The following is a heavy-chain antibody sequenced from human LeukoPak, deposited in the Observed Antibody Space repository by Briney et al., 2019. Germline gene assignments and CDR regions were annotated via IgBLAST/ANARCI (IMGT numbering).Heavy chain of an antibody. CDR3: ARGSGSGSYWSVDY. CDR2: INPSGGST. D-gene: IGHD3-10*01. V-gene: IGHV1-46*01. J-gene: IGHJ4*02. CDR1: GYTFTSYY. Sequence: ASVKVSCKASGYTFTSYYMHWVQQAPGQGLEWMGIINPSGGSTSYAQKFQGRVTITRNTSISTAYMELSSLRSEDTAVYYCARGSGSGSYWSVDYWGQGTLVTVSS.